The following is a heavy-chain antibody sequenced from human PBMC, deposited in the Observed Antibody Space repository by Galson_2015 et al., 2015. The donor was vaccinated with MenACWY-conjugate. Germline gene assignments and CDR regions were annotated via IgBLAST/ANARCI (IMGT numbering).Heavy chain of an antibody. J-gene: IGHJ4*02. D-gene: IGHD6-19*01. CDR3: AKVGYSSGWPDNYFDY. Sequence: SLRLSCAASEFIFNKFAMTWIRQAPGKGLEWVSAASGSGGVTYHADSVKGRFTISRDNSKNTLYLQMNSLRAEDTAVIYCAKVGYSSGWPDNYFDYWGQGTQVTVSS. V-gene: IGHV3-23*01. CDR2: ASGSGGVT. CDR1: EFIFNKFA.